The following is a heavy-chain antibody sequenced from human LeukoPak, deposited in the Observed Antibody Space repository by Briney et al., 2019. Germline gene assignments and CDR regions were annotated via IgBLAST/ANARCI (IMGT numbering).Heavy chain of an antibody. D-gene: IGHD2-2*02. Sequence: GGSLRLSCAASGFTFSDYYMSWIRQAPGKGLEWVSYISSSGSTIYYADSVKGRFTISKDNAKNSLYLQMNSLRAEDTAVYYCARDSCSSTSCYRGDYFDYWGQGTLVTVSS. J-gene: IGHJ4*02. CDR2: ISSSGSTI. V-gene: IGHV3-11*04. CDR3: ARDSCSSTSCYRGDYFDY. CDR1: GFTFSDYY.